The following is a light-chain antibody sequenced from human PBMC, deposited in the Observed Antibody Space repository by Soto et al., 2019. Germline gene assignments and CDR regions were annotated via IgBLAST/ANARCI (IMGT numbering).Light chain of an antibody. J-gene: IGKJ4*01. CDR2: ASS. CDR1: QSVSSN. V-gene: IGKV3-15*01. CDR3: QQCHMSPLT. Sequence: DTVMTQFPATLSVSPGDRVTLSCRASQSVSSNLAWYQHKPGQAPRLLIYASSTRPTAIPARFSGSGSGTEFTLTITSLQSEDSAIYYCQQCHMSPLTFGGGTKVEIK.